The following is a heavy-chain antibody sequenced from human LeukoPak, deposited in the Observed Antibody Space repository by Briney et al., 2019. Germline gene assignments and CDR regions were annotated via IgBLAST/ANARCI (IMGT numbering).Heavy chain of an antibody. CDR3: ARGPWEGYSGYDSFDY. D-gene: IGHD5-12*01. CDR1: GGTFSSYA. J-gene: IGHJ4*02. CDR2: IIPIFGTA. Sequence: SVKVSCKASGGTFSSYAISWVRQAPGQGLEWMGGIIPIFGTANYAQKFQGRVTITADESTSTAYMELSSLRSEDTAVYYCARGPWEGYSGYDSFDYWGQGTLVTVSS. V-gene: IGHV1-69*13.